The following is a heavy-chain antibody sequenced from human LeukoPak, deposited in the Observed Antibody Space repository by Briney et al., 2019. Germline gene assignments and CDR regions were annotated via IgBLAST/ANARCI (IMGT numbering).Heavy chain of an antibody. V-gene: IGHV1-2*02. CDR1: GYTFTGYY. CDR2: INPNSGGT. CDR3: ASQSRSNFGDAFDI. J-gene: IGHJ3*02. D-gene: IGHD3-3*01. Sequence: RASVKVSCKASGYTFTGYYMHWVRQAPGQGLEWMGWINPNSGGTNYAQKFQGRVTMTRDTSISTAYMELSRLRSDDTAVYYCASQSRSNFGDAFDIWGQGTMVTVSS.